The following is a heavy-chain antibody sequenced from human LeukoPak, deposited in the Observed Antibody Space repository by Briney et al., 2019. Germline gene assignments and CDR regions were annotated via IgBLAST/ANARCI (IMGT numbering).Heavy chain of an antibody. CDR3: ARDWNIAAAGTGY. D-gene: IGHD6-13*01. V-gene: IGHV3-20*04. CDR2: INWNGGST. J-gene: IGHJ4*02. CDR1: GFTFDDYG. Sequence: GGSLRLSCAASGFTFDDYGMSWVRQAPGKWLEWVSGINWNGGSTGYADSVKGRFTISRDNAKNSMYLQMNSLRAEDTALYYCARDWNIAAAGTGYWGQGTLVTVSS.